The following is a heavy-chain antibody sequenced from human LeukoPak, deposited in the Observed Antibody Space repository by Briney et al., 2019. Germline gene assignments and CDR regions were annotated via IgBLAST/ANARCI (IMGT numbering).Heavy chain of an antibody. J-gene: IGHJ4*02. CDR3: AKVVQYTASTGTGLES. Sequence: GRSLRLSCAASGFTFSDYALHWVRQAPGKGLEWVAVISYDGSNKYYADSVKGRFTISRDNPKNTLCLQMNSLRAEDTAIYYCAKVVQYTASTGTGLESWGQGTLVTVSS. CDR1: GFTFSDYA. D-gene: IGHD6-13*01. CDR2: ISYDGSNK. V-gene: IGHV3-30*04.